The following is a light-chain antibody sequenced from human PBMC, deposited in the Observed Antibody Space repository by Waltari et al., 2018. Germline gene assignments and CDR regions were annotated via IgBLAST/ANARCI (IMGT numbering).Light chain of an antibody. CDR3: LQRSNWPYS. V-gene: IGKV3D-15*01. Sequence: DIVMTQSPATLSLSPGERATISCRASQSVSSSLAWYQQKPGQAPRLLIYGASSRATGIPDRFSGSGSGTDFTLTISSLEPEDVGVYYCLQRSNWPYSFGQGTKVEIK. J-gene: IGKJ2*03. CDR1: QSVSSS. CDR2: GAS.